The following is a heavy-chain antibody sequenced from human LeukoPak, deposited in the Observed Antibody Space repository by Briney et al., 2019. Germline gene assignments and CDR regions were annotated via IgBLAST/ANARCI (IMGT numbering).Heavy chain of an antibody. CDR1: GYTFISYG. CDR2: ISAYNGNI. V-gene: IGHV1-18*01. J-gene: IGHJ4*02. D-gene: IGHD3-3*01. CDR3: ASMSGYYPSYYFDY. Sequence: ASVKVSCKASGYTFISYGITWVRQAPGQGLEWLGWISAYNGNIDYAQKLQGRVTLTTDTSTGTAYMEVRSLRSDDAAVYYCASMSGYYPSYYFDYWGQGTLVTVSS.